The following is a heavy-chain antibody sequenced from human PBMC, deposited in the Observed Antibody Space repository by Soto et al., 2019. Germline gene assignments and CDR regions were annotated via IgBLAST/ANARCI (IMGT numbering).Heavy chain of an antibody. D-gene: IGHD6-19*01. CDR2: ISSDGSNI. J-gene: IGHJ4*02. CDR1: GFTFSRYW. V-gene: IGHV3-74*01. Sequence: VQLVESGGGLVQPGGSLRLSCAASGFTFSRYWMHWVRQAPGKGLVWVSRISSDGSNIIYADSVKGRFTNSRDDAKNTLYLQMNNLRDEDTAVYYCGRDQTMAGPTTLDYWGQGALVTVSS. CDR3: GRDQTMAGPTTLDY.